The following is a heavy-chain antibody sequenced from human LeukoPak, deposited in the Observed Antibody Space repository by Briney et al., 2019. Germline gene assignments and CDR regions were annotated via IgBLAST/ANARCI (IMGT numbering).Heavy chain of an antibody. J-gene: IGHJ5*02. CDR1: GGSISDY. CDR2: IYSSGNT. CDR3: GSRKSGSYVNWVDH. Sequence: PSETLSLTCTVSGGSISDYWNWSRQPPGEGLEWIGAIYSSGNTNYNPSLKSRVTISVDRSRNQFSLRLSSLTVADTAVYFCGSRKSGSYVNWVDHWGQGTLVTVSS. D-gene: IGHD1-26*01. V-gene: IGHV4-59*08.